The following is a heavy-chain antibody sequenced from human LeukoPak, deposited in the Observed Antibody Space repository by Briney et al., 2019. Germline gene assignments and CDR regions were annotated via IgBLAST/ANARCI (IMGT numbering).Heavy chain of an antibody. CDR2: IIPIFGTA. Sequence: ASVTVSCKASGGTFSSYAISWVRQGLGPGLEWMGGIIPIFGTANYAQKFQGRVTITADKSTSTAYMELSSLRSEDTAVYCCAREGFGELGMDVWGKRDHGHRLL. CDR1: GGTFSSYA. J-gene: IGHJ6*04. V-gene: IGHV1-69*06. CDR3: AREGFGELGMDV. D-gene: IGHD3-10*01.